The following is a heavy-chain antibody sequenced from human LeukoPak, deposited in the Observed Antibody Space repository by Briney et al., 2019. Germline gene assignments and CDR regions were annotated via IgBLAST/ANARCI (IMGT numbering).Heavy chain of an antibody. CDR1: GGTFSSYA. D-gene: IGHD3-10*01. J-gene: IGHJ4*02. CDR2: IIPIFGTA. CDR3: ARVARDYYGSGSYPFDY. Sequence: EASVKVSCKASGGTFSSYAISWVRQAPGQGLEWMGRIIPIFGTANYAQKFQGRVTITTDESTSTVYVELSSLRSEDTAVYYCARVARDYYGSGSYPFDYWGQGTLVTVSS. V-gene: IGHV1-69*05.